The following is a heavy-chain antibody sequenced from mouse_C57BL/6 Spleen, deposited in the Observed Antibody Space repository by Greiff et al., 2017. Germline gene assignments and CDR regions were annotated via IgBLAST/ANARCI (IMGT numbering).Heavy chain of an antibody. CDR2: IYPRSGNT. J-gene: IGHJ3*01. D-gene: IGHD2-1*01. CDR3: ATWDGNYAY. CDR1: GYTFTSYG. Sequence: QVQLQQSGAELARPGASVKLSCKASGYTFTSYGISWVKQRTGQGLEWIGEIYPRSGNTYYNEKFKGKATLTADKSSSTAYMELRSLTSEDSAVYFCATWDGNYAYWGQGTLVTVSA. V-gene: IGHV1-81*01.